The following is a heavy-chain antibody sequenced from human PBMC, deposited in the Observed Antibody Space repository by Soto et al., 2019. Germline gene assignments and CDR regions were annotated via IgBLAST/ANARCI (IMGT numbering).Heavy chain of an antibody. CDR1: GYTFTGYY. Sequence: GASVKVSCKASGYTFTGYYMHWVRQAPGQGLEWMGWINPNSGGTNYAQKFQGRVTMTRDTSISTAYMELSRLRSDDTAVYYCARILRGYSYGSGAFDTWGQGTMVTVSS. V-gene: IGHV1-2*02. J-gene: IGHJ3*02. CDR3: ARILRGYSYGSGAFDT. CDR2: INPNSGGT. D-gene: IGHD5-18*01.